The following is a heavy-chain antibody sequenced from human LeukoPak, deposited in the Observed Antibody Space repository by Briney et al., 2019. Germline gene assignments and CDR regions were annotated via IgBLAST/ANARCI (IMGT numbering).Heavy chain of an antibody. CDR2: IIPIFGTA. Sequence: SVKVSCKASGGTFSSYAISWVRQAPGQGLEWMGGIIPIFGTANYAQKFQGRVTITADESTSTAYMELSSLRSGDTAVYYCASNYGDYVNIHYYYMDVWGKGTTVTVSS. V-gene: IGHV1-69*13. CDR3: ASNYGDYVNIHYYYMDV. D-gene: IGHD4-17*01. CDR1: GGTFSSYA. J-gene: IGHJ6*03.